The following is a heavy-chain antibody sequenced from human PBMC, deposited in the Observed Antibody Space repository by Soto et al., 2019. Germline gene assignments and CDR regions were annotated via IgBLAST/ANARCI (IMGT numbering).Heavy chain of an antibody. CDR3: ARDQYGGNSGGLDY. V-gene: IGHV3-21*01. CDR1: GFTFSSYS. Sequence: GASLRLSCAASGFTFSSYSMNWVRQAPGKGLEWVSSISSSSSYIYYADSVKGRFTISRDNAKNSLYLQMNSLRAEDTAVYYCARDQYGGNSGGLDYWGQGTLVTVSS. CDR2: ISSSSSYI. J-gene: IGHJ4*02. D-gene: IGHD2-21*02.